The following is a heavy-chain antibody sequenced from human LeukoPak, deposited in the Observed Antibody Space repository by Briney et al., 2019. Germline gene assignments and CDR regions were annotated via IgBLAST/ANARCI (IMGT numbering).Heavy chain of an antibody. D-gene: IGHD2-15*01. J-gene: IGHJ4*02. CDR3: ARRDIVVVVSASDY. CDR2: ITASGDRT. Sequence: GGSLRLSSAASGFTFSDYVMIWVRQAPGKGLEWVSGITASGDRTFYGDSVRGRFTMSRDNSKNTVYLQMNSLRVDDTAVYYCARRDIVVVVSASDYWGQGTLVTVSS. CDR1: GFTFSDYV. V-gene: IGHV3-23*01.